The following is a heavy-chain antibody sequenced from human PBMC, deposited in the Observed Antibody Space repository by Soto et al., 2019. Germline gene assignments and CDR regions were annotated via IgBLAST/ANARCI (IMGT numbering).Heavy chain of an antibody. CDR2: IYYTGSA. CDR3: ARGRSDIAVVPVDF. CDR1: GGSITTGGYY. Sequence: QVQLQESGPGLVKPSQTLSLTCTVSGGSITTGGYYWSWIRQYPGKGLEWIGYIYYTGSAHYNPSITSRVTMAVDTSNNHFSLKLTSVTAADTAVYYCARGRSDIAVVPVDFWGPGTLVSVSS. V-gene: IGHV4-31*03. D-gene: IGHD2-2*01. J-gene: IGHJ4*02.